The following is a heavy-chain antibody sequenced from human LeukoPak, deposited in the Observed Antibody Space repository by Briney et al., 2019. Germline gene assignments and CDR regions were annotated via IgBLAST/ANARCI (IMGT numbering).Heavy chain of an antibody. CDR1: GDSVSSNSAA. D-gene: IGHD6-19*01. V-gene: IGHV6-1*01. CDR2: TYYRSKWYN. Sequence: PSQTLSLTCAISGDSVSSNSAAWNWIRQSPSRGLEWLGRTYYRSKWYNDYAVSVKSRITINPDTSKNQFSLQLNSVTPEDTAVYYRARDEWLVRGGGFDYWGQGTLVTVSS. J-gene: IGHJ4*02. CDR3: ARDEWLVRGGGFDY.